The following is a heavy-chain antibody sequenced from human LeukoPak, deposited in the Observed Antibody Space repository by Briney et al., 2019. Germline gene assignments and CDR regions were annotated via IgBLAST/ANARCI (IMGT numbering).Heavy chain of an antibody. D-gene: IGHD3-22*01. V-gene: IGHV4-34*01. CDR1: GGPFSGYY. Sequence: SETLSLTCAVYGGPFSGYYWNWIRQPPGKGLEWIGEVNHSGSTNYNPSLKSQVTISGDASKNQFSLKLSSVTAADTAVYYGARVLTEKSTGYYYPDAFDMWGQGTMVTVSS. J-gene: IGHJ3*02. CDR2: VNHSGST. CDR3: ARVLTEKSTGYYYPDAFDM.